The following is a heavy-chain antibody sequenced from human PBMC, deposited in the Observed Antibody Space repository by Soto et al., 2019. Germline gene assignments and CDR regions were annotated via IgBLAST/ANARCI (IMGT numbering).Heavy chain of an antibody. CDR3: ARGRDEYKLGNV. V-gene: IGHV4-34*01. CDR2: IHPSGST. Sequence: QVQLQQWGAGLLKPSETLSLTCAVSGGSLSDYYWPWIRQSPGKGLEWIGEIHPSGSTYYNPSLRSRVTISVDTSKNQFSLNLTSLTAADTAIYYCARGRDEYKLGNVWGHGTTSPSP. J-gene: IGHJ6*02. CDR1: GGSLSDYY. D-gene: IGHD1-1*01.